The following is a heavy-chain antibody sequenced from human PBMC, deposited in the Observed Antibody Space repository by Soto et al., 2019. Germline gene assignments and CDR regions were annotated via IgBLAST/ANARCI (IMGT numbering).Heavy chain of an antibody. V-gene: IGHV1-18*01. CDR2: ISAYNGKA. Sequence: ASVKVSCKASGYTFTSYGISWVRQAPGQGLEWMGRISAYNGKANYAQKLQGRVTMTTDTSTSTAYMELSSLRSEDTAVYYCAGPNDKHAFDIWGQGTMVTVS. J-gene: IGHJ3*02. D-gene: IGHD1-1*01. CDR3: AGPNDKHAFDI. CDR1: GYTFTSYG.